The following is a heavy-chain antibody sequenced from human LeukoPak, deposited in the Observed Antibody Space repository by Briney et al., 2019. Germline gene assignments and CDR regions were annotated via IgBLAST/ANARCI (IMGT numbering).Heavy chain of an antibody. D-gene: IGHD6-19*01. CDR3: ASSQSSWSCDY. J-gene: IGHJ4*02. V-gene: IGHV5-51*01. CDR2: IYPGDSDT. CDR1: GYSFTSYW. Sequence: GESLEISCKGSGYSFTSYWIGWVRQLPGKGLEWMGIIYPGDSDTRYSPSFQGQVTISADKSISTAYLQWRSLKASDTAMYYCASSQSSWSCDYWGQGTLVTVSS.